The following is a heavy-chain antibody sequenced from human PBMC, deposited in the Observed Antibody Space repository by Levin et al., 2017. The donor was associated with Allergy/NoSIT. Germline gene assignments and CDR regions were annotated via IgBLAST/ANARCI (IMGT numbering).Heavy chain of an antibody. V-gene: IGHV3-48*02. CDR1: GFTFSSYS. Sequence: LSLTCAASGFTFSSYSMNWVRQAPGKGLEWVSYISSSSSTIYYADSVKGRFTISRDNAKNSLYLQMNSLRDEDTAVYYCARDPYDSSGSDAFDIWGQGTMVTVSS. CDR3: ARDPYDSSGSDAFDI. D-gene: IGHD3-22*01. J-gene: IGHJ3*02. CDR2: ISSSSSTI.